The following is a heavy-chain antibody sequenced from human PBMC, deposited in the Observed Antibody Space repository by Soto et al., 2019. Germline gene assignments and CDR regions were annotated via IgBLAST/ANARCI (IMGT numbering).Heavy chain of an antibody. CDR3: DPEDSSAGSCYLGY. CDR2: IYYSGST. CDR1: GGSISSGDYY. J-gene: IGHJ4*02. Sequence: SETLSLTCTVSGGSISSGDYYWSWIRQPPGKGLEWIGYIYYSGSTYYNPSLKSRVTISVDTSKNQFSLKLSSVTAADTAVHSRDPEDSSAGSCYLGYWGQGTLVTVSS. D-gene: IGHD2-15*01. V-gene: IGHV4-30-4*01.